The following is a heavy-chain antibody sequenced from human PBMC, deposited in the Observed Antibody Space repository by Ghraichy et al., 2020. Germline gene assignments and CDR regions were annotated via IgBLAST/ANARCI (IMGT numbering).Heavy chain of an antibody. D-gene: IGHD6-19*01. CDR1: GFTFSSYS. Sequence: GGSLRLSCAASGFTFSSYSMNWVRQAPGKGLEWVSSISSSSSYIYYADSVKGRFTISRDNAKNSLYLQMNSLRAEDTAVYYCARDLRYSSGWYGVVGYYYYGMDVWGQGTTVTVSS. CDR2: ISSSSSYI. CDR3: ARDLRYSSGWYGVVGYYYYGMDV. V-gene: IGHV3-21*01. J-gene: IGHJ6*02.